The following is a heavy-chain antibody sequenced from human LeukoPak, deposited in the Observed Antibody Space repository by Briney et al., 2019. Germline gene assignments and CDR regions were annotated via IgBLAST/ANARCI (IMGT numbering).Heavy chain of an antibody. CDR3: ARDLRGLPFDY. CDR1: EFTFSSYT. CDR2: ISSTSSYI. V-gene: IGHV3-21*01. J-gene: IGHJ4*02. Sequence: GGSLRLSCTASEFTFSSYTMNWVRQAPGKGREWVSSISSTSSYIYYAASVKGRFTISRDNAKNSLYLQMNSLRAEDTAVYYCARDLRGLPFDYWGQGTLVTVSS. D-gene: IGHD3/OR15-3a*01.